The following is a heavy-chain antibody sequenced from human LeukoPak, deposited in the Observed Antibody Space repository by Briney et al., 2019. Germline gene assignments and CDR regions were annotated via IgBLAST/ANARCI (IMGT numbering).Heavy chain of an antibody. CDR2: IYHSGNT. J-gene: IGHJ1*01. CDR3: ARDGGSYSDIAEYFQH. V-gene: IGHV4-61*01. Sequence: PSETLSLTCTVSGGSVSGGPYYWSWIRQPPGKGLEWIGYIYHSGNTNYNPSLKSRVTISVDRPKNQFSLKLSSVTVADTAVYYCARDGGSYSDIAEYFQHWGQGTLVSVSS. D-gene: IGHD4-17*01. CDR1: GGSVSGGPYY.